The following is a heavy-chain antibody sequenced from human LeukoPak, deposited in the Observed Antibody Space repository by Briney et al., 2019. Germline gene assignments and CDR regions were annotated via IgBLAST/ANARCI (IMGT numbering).Heavy chain of an antibody. J-gene: IGHJ4*02. CDR2: INHSGNT. D-gene: IGHD3-22*01. CDR3: ARSKDGSGFAAY. Sequence: SGTLSLTCAVSGGSISSSNWWSWVRPPPGKGLEWIGEINHSGNTNYNPSLKSRVAISVDTSKNQFSLKLSSVIAADTAMYYCARSKDGSGFAAYWGQGTQVTVSS. V-gene: IGHV4-4*02. CDR1: GGSISSSNW.